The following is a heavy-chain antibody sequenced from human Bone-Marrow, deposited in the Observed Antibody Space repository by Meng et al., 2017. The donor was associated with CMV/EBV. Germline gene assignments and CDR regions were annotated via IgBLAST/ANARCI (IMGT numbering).Heavy chain of an antibody. CDR3: AKDLTLASSITMVVVVKVATAFDI. D-gene: IGHD3-22*01. J-gene: IGHJ3*02. CDR2: ISGSCGST. Sequence: EYLKTPCPASGLPHRSYAMIWGRQAPGQGLEWVSAISGSCGSTYYADSVNGRFNIHRDNYKNTPYLQVNSLRAEDTAVYYCAKDLTLASSITMVVVVKVATAFDIWGQGTMVTVSS. V-gene: IGHV3-23*01. CDR1: GLPHRSYA.